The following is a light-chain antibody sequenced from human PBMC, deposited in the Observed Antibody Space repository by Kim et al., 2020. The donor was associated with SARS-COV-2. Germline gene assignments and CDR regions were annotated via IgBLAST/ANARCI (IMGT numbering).Light chain of an antibody. J-gene: IGKJ3*01. CDR1: QDISNY. CDR3: HQYANLQFT. CDR2: DAS. V-gene: IGKV1-33*01. Sequence: DIQMTQSPSSLSASVGDRVTITCQASQDISNYLNWYQQKPGKAPKLLIYDASNLETGVPSRFSGSGSGTDFTFTISSLQPEDIATYYCHQYANLQFTFGPGTKVDIK.